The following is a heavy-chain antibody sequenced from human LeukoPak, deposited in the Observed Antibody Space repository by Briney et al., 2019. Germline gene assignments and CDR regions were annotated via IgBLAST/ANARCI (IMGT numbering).Heavy chain of an antibody. CDR2: ISAYNGNT. D-gene: IGHD4-17*01. Sequence: ASVKVSCKASGYTFTSYGISWVRQAPGQGLEWMGWISAYNGNTNYAQKLQGRVTMTTDTSTSTAYMELRSLRSDDTAVYYCARVRLRDYYYYYYMDVWGKGTTVTVSS. CDR1: GYTFTSYG. V-gene: IGHV1-18*01. CDR3: ARVRLRDYYYYYYMDV. J-gene: IGHJ6*03.